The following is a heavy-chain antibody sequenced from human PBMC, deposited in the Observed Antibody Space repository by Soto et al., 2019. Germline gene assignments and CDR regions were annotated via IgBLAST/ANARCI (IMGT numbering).Heavy chain of an antibody. J-gene: IGHJ6*02. Sequence: SETLSLTCTVSGGSISSYYWSWIRQPPGKGLEWIGYIYYSGSTNYNPSLKSRVTISVDTSKNQFSLKLSSVTAADTAVYYCASHIAVACTHYYYYYGMDVWGQGTTVTVSS. CDR2: IYYSGST. CDR3: ASHIAVACTHYYYYYGMDV. V-gene: IGHV4-59*01. D-gene: IGHD6-19*01. CDR1: GGSISSYY.